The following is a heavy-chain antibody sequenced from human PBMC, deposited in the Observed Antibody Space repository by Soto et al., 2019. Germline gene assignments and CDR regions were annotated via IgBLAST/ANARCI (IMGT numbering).Heavy chain of an antibody. Sequence: QVQLQQWGAGLLKPSETLSLTCAVYSGSFSGYYWSWIRQPPGKGLEWIGEINHSGSTNYNPSLKSRVTISVDTSKNQFSLKLSSVTAADTAVYYCARFPSGIVATTHYYYYYYGMDVWGQGTTVTVSS. CDR3: ARFPSGIVATTHYYYYYYGMDV. CDR2: INHSGST. J-gene: IGHJ6*02. D-gene: IGHD5-12*01. CDR1: SGSFSGYY. V-gene: IGHV4-34*01.